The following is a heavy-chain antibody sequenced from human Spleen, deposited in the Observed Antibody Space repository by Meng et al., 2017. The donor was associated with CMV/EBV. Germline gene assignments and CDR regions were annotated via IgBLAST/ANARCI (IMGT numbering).Heavy chain of an antibody. D-gene: IGHD3-16*01. V-gene: IGHV3-30*04. J-gene: IGHJ3*02. CDR1: GFTFSSYS. CDR2: ISYDGVSK. CDR3: AGIELGYSRLGSEAFDM. Sequence: GESLKISCAASGFTFSSYSMDWVRQAPGKGLEWVAVISYDGVSKYYGDFVKGRFTISRDNSKNTLYLQMNSLRDEDTAVYYCAGIELGYSRLGSEAFDMWGQGTMVTVSS.